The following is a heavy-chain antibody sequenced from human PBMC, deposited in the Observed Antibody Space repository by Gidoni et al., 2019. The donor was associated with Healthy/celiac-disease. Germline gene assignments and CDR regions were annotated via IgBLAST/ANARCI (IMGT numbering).Heavy chain of an antibody. CDR2: INPNSGGT. Sequence: VPLVQSGAEVKKPGASVKVSCKASGYTFTGYYMHWVRQAPGQGLEWMGWINPNSGGTNYAQKCQGRVTMTRDTSISTAYMELSRLRSDDTAVYYCARVSGWYRIDYWGQGTLVTVSS. J-gene: IGHJ4*02. CDR3: ARVSGWYRIDY. CDR1: GYTFTGYY. V-gene: IGHV1-2*02. D-gene: IGHD6-19*01.